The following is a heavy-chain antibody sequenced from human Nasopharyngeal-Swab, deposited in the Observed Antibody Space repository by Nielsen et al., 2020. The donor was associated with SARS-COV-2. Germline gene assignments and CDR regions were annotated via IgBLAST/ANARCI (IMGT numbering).Heavy chain of an antibody. Sequence: APVKVSCKVSGYTLTELSMHWVRQAPGKGLEWMGGFDPEDGETIYAQKFQGRVTMTEDTSTDTAYMELSSLRSEDTAVYYCATGMAMIVVVMTFDIWDQGTMVTVSS. CDR1: GYTLTELS. D-gene: IGHD3-22*01. J-gene: IGHJ3*02. V-gene: IGHV1-24*01. CDR2: FDPEDGET. CDR3: ATGMAMIVVVMTFDI.